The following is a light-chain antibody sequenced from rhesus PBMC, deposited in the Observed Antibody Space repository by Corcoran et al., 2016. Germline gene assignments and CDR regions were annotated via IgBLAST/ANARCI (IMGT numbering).Light chain of an antibody. CDR1: QDINNA. V-gene: IGKV1-33*02. Sequence: DIQMSQSPSSLSASVGDKVTITCRASQDINNALGWYQQKPGKAPKLLLYAASTLESGGPSRFSGSRSGTDFTLTISSLQPEDFATYFGQQGYSAPVFTFGPGTKLDMK. CDR3: QQGYSAPVFT. J-gene: IGKJ3*01. CDR2: AAS.